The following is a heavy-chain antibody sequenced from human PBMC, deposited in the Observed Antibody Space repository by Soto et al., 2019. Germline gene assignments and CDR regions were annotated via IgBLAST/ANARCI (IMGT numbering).Heavy chain of an antibody. CDR1: GGTFSSYA. Sequence: GASVKVSCKASGGTFSSYAISWVRQAPGQGLEWMGGIIPIFGTANYAQKFQGRVTITADESTSTAYMELSSLRSEDTAVYYCASHPAMVSPQPFDYWGQGTLVTVSS. D-gene: IGHD5-18*01. CDR3: ASHPAMVSPQPFDY. V-gene: IGHV1-69*13. J-gene: IGHJ4*02. CDR2: IIPIFGTA.